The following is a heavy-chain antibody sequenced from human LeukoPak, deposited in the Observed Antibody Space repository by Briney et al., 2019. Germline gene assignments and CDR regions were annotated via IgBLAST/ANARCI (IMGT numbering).Heavy chain of an antibody. V-gene: IGHV3-11*06. CDR1: GFTFSDNY. CDR3: ARDLNWNDGFDY. J-gene: IGHJ4*02. CDR2: ISSSSSYT. D-gene: IGHD1-1*01. Sequence: GWSLRPSCAAPGFTFSDNYMSWIRQAPGKGLEWVSYISSSSSYTNCADSVKGRFTISRDNAKNSLYLQMNSLRAEDTAVYYCARDLNWNDGFDYWGQGTLVTVSS.